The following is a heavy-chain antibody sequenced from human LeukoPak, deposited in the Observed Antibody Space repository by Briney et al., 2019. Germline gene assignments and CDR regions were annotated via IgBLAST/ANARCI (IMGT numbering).Heavy chain of an antibody. CDR3: ARPLYGSSRVFDI. CDR2: INPNSGGT. V-gene: IGHV1-2*06. J-gene: IGHJ3*02. Sequence: ASVKVSCKASGYTFTGYYMHWVRQAPGQGLEWIGRINPNSGGTNYAQKFQGRVTMTRDTSISTAYMELSRLRSDDTAVYYCARPLYGSSRVFDIWGQGTMVTVSS. CDR1: GYTFTGYY. D-gene: IGHD1-26*01.